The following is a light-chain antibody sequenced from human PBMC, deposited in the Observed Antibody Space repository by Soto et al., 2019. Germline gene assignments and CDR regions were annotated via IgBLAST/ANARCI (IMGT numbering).Light chain of an antibody. CDR3: QLYNSFAWT. Sequence: DIQMTQSPSTLSASVGDRVTITCRASQSVSSWLAWYQQKPGKAPKLLIYDASSLESGVPSRFSGSGSGTEFTLTISSLRPDDSATYYCQLYNSFAWTFGQGTKVEI. CDR2: DAS. J-gene: IGKJ1*01. V-gene: IGKV1-5*01. CDR1: QSVSSW.